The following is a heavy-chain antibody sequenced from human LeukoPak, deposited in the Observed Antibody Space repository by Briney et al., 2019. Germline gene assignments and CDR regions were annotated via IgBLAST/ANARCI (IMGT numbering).Heavy chain of an antibody. D-gene: IGHD3-22*01. Sequence: GGSLRLSCVGYAFTFSSYAMSWVGQPPGKGLEGVSDISGRGGSPFYADPGKGRFTICRDNHKNMLYLQMISLRAEDRAVYYCAKEKQYYDSSGPDVFDIWGQGTMVTVSS. CDR3: AKEKQYYDSSGPDVFDI. CDR1: AFTFSSYA. V-gene: IGHV3-23*01. J-gene: IGHJ3*02. CDR2: ISGRGGSP.